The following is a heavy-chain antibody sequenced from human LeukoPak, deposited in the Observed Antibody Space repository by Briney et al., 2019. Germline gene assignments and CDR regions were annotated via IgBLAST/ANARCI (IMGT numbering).Heavy chain of an antibody. CDR1: GFIFNNYA. D-gene: IGHD6-19*01. V-gene: IGHV3-9*01. Sequence: GGSLRLSCAGSGFIFNNYAMHWVRQPPGKGLKWVSGISWNSGSIDYADSVKGRFTISRDNAKNSLYLQMNSLRVEDTAFYYCAKDNRRHYTSGPNPDSLHWGQGALITVSS. J-gene: IGHJ4*02. CDR3: AKDNRRHYTSGPNPDSLH. CDR2: ISWNSGSI.